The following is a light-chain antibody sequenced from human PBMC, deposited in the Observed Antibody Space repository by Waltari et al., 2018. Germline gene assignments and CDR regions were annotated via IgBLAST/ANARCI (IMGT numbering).Light chain of an antibody. CDR3: QQYNSYPFT. Sequence: DIQMTQSPSTLSASVGDRVTIICRASQRLSSYLAWYQQKPGKAPKLLIYKTSSLETGVPSSFSGTGSGTEFTLTISSLQPDDIATYYYQQYNSYPFTFGPGTKVDIK. V-gene: IGKV1-5*03. CDR2: KTS. CDR1: QRLSSY. J-gene: IGKJ3*01.